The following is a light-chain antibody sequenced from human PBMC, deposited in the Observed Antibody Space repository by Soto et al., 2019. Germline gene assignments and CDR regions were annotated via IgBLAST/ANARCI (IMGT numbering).Light chain of an antibody. J-gene: IGLJ2*01. CDR1: SSNIGSNY. V-gene: IGLV1-47*02. Sequence: QSVLTQPPSASGTPGQRVTISCSGSSSNIGSNYVYWYQQLPGTAPKLLIYSNNQRPSGVTDRFSGSKSGTSASLAISGLRSEDEADYYCAAWDDSLSGPVVFGGGTKLTVL. CDR2: SNN. CDR3: AAWDDSLSGPVV.